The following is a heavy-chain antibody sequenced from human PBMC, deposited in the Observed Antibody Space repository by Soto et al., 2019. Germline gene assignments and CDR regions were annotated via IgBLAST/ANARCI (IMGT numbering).Heavy chain of an antibody. CDR2: VYYTATT. J-gene: IGHJ4*02. Sequence: PSETLSLTCTVSGGSIGSYHWSWVRQPPGKGLEWIASVYYTATTNYNPSLGSRVTISIDAPENQISLKLTSVTAADTAFYYCARDTVLTGMFDFWGQGTLVPVSS. CDR3: ARDTVLTGMFDF. V-gene: IGHV4-59*01. D-gene: IGHD4-17*01. CDR1: GGSIGSYH.